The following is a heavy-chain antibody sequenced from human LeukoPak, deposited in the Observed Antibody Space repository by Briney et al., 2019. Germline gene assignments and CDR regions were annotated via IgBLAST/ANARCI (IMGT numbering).Heavy chain of an antibody. Sequence: PSETLSLTCTVSGDSISSYYGSWIRQPAGKGLEWIGRIYTRGSPNFNPSLESRVTMSVDTSKNQFSVKMSSVTAADTAVYYCARGGYCYDSGSYYMDVWGKGTTVTVSS. D-gene: IGHD3-22*01. CDR2: IYTRGSP. J-gene: IGHJ6*03. CDR1: GDSISSYY. CDR3: ARGGYCYDSGSYYMDV. V-gene: IGHV4-4*07.